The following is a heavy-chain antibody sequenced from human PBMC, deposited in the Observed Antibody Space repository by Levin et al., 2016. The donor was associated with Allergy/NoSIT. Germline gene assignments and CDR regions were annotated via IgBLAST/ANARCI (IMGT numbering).Heavy chain of an antibody. Sequence: SETLSLTCAVFGGSFTDYDWSWVRQPPGKGLEWIAEINHSGSTNYSPSLKSRVTISVDTSKKQISLKVKSVSAADTAVYYCVRQPRYYGSGGQRAYWGQGTLVTVSS. CDR1: GGSFTDYD. D-gene: IGHD3-10*01. J-gene: IGHJ4*02. CDR2: INHSGST. V-gene: IGHV4-34*01. CDR3: VRQPRYYGSGGQRAY.